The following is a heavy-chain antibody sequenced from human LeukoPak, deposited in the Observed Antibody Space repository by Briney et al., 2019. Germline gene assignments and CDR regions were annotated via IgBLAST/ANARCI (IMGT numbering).Heavy chain of an antibody. Sequence: GGSLRLSCDASGFTFNYYNMNWVRQAPGKGLEWVSSITGSSARPSYSDSIKGRFTISRDNAKNSLYLQMSSLRVDDTAVYYCTRDEAAATNWGQGTLVTVSS. CDR2: ITGSSARP. CDR1: GFTFNYYN. D-gene: IGHD6-13*01. V-gene: IGHV3-21*01. J-gene: IGHJ4*02. CDR3: TRDEAAATN.